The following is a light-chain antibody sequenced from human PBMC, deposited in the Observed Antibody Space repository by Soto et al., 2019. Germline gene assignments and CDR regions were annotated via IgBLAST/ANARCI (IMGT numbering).Light chain of an antibody. CDR2: GDN. V-gene: IGLV1-44*01. J-gene: IGLJ2*01. Sequence: QSVVTQPPSASGTPGQRVTISCSGSSSNIGSNTVTWYQQLPGTAPKLLIYGDNQWPSGVPDRFSGSKSGTSASLAISGLQSEDEADYYCATWDDSLHGVVFGGGTKLTVL. CDR3: ATWDDSLHGVV. CDR1: SSNIGSNT.